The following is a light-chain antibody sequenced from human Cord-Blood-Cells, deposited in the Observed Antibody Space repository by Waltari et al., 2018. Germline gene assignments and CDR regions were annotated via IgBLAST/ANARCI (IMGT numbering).Light chain of an antibody. V-gene: IGKV3-15*01. CDR1: QSVSSN. CDR3: QQYNNWPRGT. Sequence: IVTTQSPATLSVPQGERATLTCRASQSVSSNLAWYQQKPGQAPRLLIYGASTRATGIPARFSGSGSGAEFTLTISSLQSEDFAVYYCQQYNNWPRGTFGGGTKVEIK. CDR2: GAS. J-gene: IGKJ4*01.